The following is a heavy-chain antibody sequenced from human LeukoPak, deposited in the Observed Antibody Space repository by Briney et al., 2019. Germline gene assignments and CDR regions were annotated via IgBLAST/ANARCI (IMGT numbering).Heavy chain of an antibody. CDR3: ARGGYYYDRSGYYYLVPFDY. D-gene: IGHD3-22*01. J-gene: IGHJ4*02. V-gene: IGHV3-21*01. CDR1: GSTFSNYI. Sequence: PGGSLRLSCAASGSTFSNYIMNWVRQVPGKGLEWVSSISSSSSYIYYADSVKGRFTISRDNAKNSLFLQMNSLRAEDTAVYYCARGGYYYDRSGYYYLVPFDYWGQGTLVTVSS. CDR2: ISSSSSYI.